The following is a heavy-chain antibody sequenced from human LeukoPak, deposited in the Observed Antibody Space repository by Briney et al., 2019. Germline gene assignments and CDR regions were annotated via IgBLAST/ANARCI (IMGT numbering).Heavy chain of an antibody. Sequence: PGRSLGLSCAASGFTFRSYGMHWVRQAPGKGLEWVAVISYDGSNKYYADSVKGRFTISRDNSKNTLYLQMNSLRAEDTAVYYCAKDYDDSSGYYEYFQHWGQGTLVTVSS. J-gene: IGHJ1*01. CDR1: GFTFRSYG. CDR2: ISYDGSNK. V-gene: IGHV3-30*18. CDR3: AKDYDDSSGYYEYFQH. D-gene: IGHD3-22*01.